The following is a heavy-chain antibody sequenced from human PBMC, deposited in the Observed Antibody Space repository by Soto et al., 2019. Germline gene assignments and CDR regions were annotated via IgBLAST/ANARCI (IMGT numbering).Heavy chain of an antibody. J-gene: IGHJ3*02. CDR2: INPNSGGT. CDR1: GYTVTGNY. D-gene: IGHD6-6*01. Sequence: QVQLVQSGAEVKKPGASVKVSCKASGYTVTGNYMHWVRQAPGQGVEWMGWINPNSGGTNYAQKLQGRLAVTTDTSISKAYMDLSTLRSDHLAVYYCARDGDSSSPFDIWGQGTMVTVSS. CDR3: ARDGDSSSPFDI. V-gene: IGHV1-2*02.